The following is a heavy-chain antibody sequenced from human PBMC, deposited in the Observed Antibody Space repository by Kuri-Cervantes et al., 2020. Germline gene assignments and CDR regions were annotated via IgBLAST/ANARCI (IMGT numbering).Heavy chain of an antibody. CDR1: GYTFTSYA. V-gene: IGHV1-3*01. D-gene: IGHD4-23*01. Sequence: ASVKVSCKASGYTFTSYAMHWVRQAPGQRLEWMGWINAGNGNTKYSQKFQGRATITRDTSASTAYMELSSLRSEDTAVYYCARDPRRGQGRNSYYYYYYMDVWGKGTTVTVSS. J-gene: IGHJ6*03. CDR2: INAGNGNT. CDR3: ARDPRRGQGRNSYYYYYYMDV.